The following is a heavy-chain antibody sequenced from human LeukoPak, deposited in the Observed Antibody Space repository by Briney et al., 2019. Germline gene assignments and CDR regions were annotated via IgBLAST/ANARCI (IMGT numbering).Heavy chain of an antibody. D-gene: IGHD2-2*01. Sequence: NPSETLSLTCTVSGGSISSYYWGWIRQPPGKGLEWIGSIYYSGSTYYNPSLKSRVTISVDTSKNQFSLKLSSVTAADTAVYYCARIVVVPAAMGGWFDPWGQGTLVTVSS. V-gene: IGHV4-39*01. CDR1: GGSISSYY. J-gene: IGHJ5*02. CDR3: ARIVVVPAAMGGWFDP. CDR2: IYYSGST.